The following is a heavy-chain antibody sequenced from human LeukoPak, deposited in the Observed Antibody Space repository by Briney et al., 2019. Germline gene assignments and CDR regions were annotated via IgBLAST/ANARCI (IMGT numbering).Heavy chain of an antibody. Sequence: ASVKVSCKASGYTFTGYYMHWVRQAPGQGLEWMGWINPNSGGTNYAQKFQGRVTMTRDTSISTAYMELSRLRSDDTAVYYCAILGRNYDILTGYRPFDYWGQGTLVTVSS. CDR3: AILGRNYDILTGYRPFDY. CDR1: GYTFTGYY. V-gene: IGHV1-2*02. CDR2: INPNSGGT. D-gene: IGHD3-9*01. J-gene: IGHJ4*02.